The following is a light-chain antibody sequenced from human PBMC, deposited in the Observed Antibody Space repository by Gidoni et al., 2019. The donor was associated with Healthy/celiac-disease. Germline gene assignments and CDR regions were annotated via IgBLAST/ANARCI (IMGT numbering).Light chain of an antibody. Sequence: EIVMTQSPATLSVSPGERATLSCRASQSVSSNLAWYQQKPGQAPRPLIYGAYTRATGIPARFSGSGAGTEFTLTISSLKSEDFAVYYCQQYNNWPLYTFGQGTKMEIK. CDR2: GAY. J-gene: IGKJ2*01. CDR3: QQYNNWPLYT. V-gene: IGKV3-15*01. CDR1: QSVSSN.